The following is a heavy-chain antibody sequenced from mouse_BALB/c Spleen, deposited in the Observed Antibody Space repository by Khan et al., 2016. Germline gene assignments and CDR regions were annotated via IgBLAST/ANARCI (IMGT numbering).Heavy chain of an antibody. CDR3: ARRYDGYDEFAY. Sequence: QIQLVQSGPELKKPGETVKISCKASGYTFTNYGMNWVKQAPGKGLKWMGWINTNTGEPTYAEEFKGRFAFSLETSASTAYLQLNNLKNEDTATXYCARRYDGYDEFAYWCQGTLVTVAA. V-gene: IGHV9-3*02. CDR1: GYTFTNYG. D-gene: IGHD2-2*01. CDR2: INTNTGEP. J-gene: IGHJ3*01.